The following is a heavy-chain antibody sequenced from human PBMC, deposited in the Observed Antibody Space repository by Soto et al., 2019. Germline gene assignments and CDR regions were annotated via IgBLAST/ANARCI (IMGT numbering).Heavy chain of an antibody. CDR2: ISKSGTTI. V-gene: IGHV3-48*02. J-gene: IGHJ5*02. CDR1: GFPFDDFA. D-gene: IGHD3-10*01. CDR3: TRDAIGDAINWVDP. Sequence: GGSLRLSCTGSGFPFDDFAINWVRQAPGKGLEWVSYISKSGTTIFYADSVQGRFTISRDNAEKSLFLQMDSLRDDDTAVYYCTRDAIGDAINWVDPWGQGTLVTVSS.